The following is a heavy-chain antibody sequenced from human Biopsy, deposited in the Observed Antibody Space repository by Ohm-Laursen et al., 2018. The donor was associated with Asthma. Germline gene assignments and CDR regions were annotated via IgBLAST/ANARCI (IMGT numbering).Heavy chain of an antibody. CDR1: GGTFSTFA. CDR3: ASDFPKDYVRYNFQF. Sequence: SSANPSCKAPGGTFSTFAISWVRQAPGHGLEWLGGIMTVFGTTNYAQKFHGRVTITADTSTDTAYTELSSLSSDDTAVYYCASDFPKDYVRYNFQFWGQGTLVTVSS. V-gene: IGHV1-69*06. J-gene: IGHJ4*02. CDR2: IMTVFGTT. D-gene: IGHD4-17*01.